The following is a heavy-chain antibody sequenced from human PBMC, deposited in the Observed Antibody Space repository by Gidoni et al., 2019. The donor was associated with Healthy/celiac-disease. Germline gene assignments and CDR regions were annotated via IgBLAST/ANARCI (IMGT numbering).Heavy chain of an antibody. Sequence: QVQLVESGGGVVQPGRSLRLSCAASGFTFSSYGMHWVRQAPGKGLEWVAVISYDGSNKYYADSVKGRFTISRDNSKNTLYLQMNSLRAEDTAVYYCAKGRFLEWLLLVYWGQGTLVTVSS. CDR2: ISYDGSNK. V-gene: IGHV3-30*18. CDR3: AKGRFLEWLLLVY. J-gene: IGHJ4*02. CDR1: GFTFSSYG. D-gene: IGHD3-3*01.